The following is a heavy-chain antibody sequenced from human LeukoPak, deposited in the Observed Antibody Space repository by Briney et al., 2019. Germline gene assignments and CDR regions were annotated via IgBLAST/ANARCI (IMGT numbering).Heavy chain of an antibody. CDR2: INPNSGGT. J-gene: IGHJ6*02. V-gene: IGHV1-2*06. Sequence: GESLKVSCKASGYTFTGYYMHWVRQAPGQGLEWMGRINPNSGGTNYAQKFQGRVTMTRDTSISTAYMELSRLRSDDTAVYYCARDDYGDPTDYYYYYGMDVWGQGTTVTVSS. CDR1: GYTFTGYY. D-gene: IGHD4-17*01. CDR3: ARDDYGDPTDYYYYYGMDV.